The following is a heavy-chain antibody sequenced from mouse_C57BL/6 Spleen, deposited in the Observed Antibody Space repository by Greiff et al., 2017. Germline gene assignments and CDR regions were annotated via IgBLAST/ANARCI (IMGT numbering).Heavy chain of an antibody. V-gene: IGHV1-80*01. Sequence: LVESGAELVKPGASVKISCKASGYAFSSYWMNWVKQRPGKGLEWIGQIYPGDGDTNYNGKFKGKATLTADKSSSTAYMQLSSLTSEDSAVYFCARSTGDYAMDYWGQGTSVTVSS. D-gene: IGHD4-1*01. CDR2: IYPGDGDT. CDR1: GYAFSSYW. J-gene: IGHJ4*01. CDR3: ARSTGDYAMDY.